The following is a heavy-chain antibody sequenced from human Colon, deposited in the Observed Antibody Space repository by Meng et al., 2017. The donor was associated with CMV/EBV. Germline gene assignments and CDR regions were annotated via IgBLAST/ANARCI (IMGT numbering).Heavy chain of an antibody. V-gene: IGHV3-66*02. J-gene: IGHJ4*02. Sequence: GESLKISCVASGFSVSTYYVSWVRQAPGKGLEWVSVIDLDGVTHHADSAKGRFSISKDNSKNMFYLQMNSLRTEDTAVYYCARGHSGDYWGQGTLVTVSS. D-gene: IGHD5-18*01. CDR1: GFSVSTYY. CDR3: ARGHSGDY. CDR2: IDLDGVT.